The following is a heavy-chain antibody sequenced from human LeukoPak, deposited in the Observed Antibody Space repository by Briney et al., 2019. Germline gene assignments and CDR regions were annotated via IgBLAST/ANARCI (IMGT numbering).Heavy chain of an antibody. J-gene: IGHJ3*02. CDR1: GFTFSSYS. V-gene: IGHV3-21*01. Sequence: GGSLTLSCAASGFTFSSYSMNWVRQAPGKGLEWVSSISSSSSYIYYADSVKGRFTISRDNAKNSLYLQMNSLRAEDTAVYYCARDGGSYFAFDIWGQGTMVTVSS. CDR2: ISSSSSYI. CDR3: ARDGGSYFAFDI. D-gene: IGHD1-26*01.